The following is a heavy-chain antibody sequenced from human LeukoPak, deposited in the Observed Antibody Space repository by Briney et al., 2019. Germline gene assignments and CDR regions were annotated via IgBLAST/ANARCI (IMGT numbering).Heavy chain of an antibody. Sequence: PGGSLRLSCAASGFTFSSYWMSWVRQAPGKGLEWVANIKQDGSEKYYVDSVKGRFTISRDNAKNSLYLQMNSLRAEDTAVYYCARDDYDFWSGYLGTDYWGQGTLVTVSS. J-gene: IGHJ4*02. CDR2: IKQDGSEK. CDR1: GFTFSSYW. V-gene: IGHV3-7*01. CDR3: ARDDYDFWSGYLGTDY. D-gene: IGHD3-3*01.